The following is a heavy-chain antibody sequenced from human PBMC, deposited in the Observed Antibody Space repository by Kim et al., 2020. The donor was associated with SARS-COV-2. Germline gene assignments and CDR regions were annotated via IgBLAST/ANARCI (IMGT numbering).Heavy chain of an antibody. J-gene: IGHJ5*02. D-gene: IGHD6-13*01. CDR2: IIPILGIA. V-gene: IGHV1-69*04. Sequence: SVKVSCKASGCTFSSYAISWVRQAPGQGLEWMGRIIPILGIANYAQKFQGRVTITADQSTSTAYMELSSLRSEDTAVYYFATTPHGVAAAGSHWFDPWG. CDR3: ATTPHGVAAAGSHWFDP. CDR1: GCTFSSYA.